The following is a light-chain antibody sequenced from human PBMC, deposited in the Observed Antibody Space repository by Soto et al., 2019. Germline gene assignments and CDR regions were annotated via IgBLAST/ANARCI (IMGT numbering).Light chain of an antibody. Sequence: DIVLTQSPGTLSLSPGERATLSCRASQSVSNHYLAWYQQKPGQAPRLLIYGASNRATGIPDRFSGSGSGTDFTLTISRLEPEDFAVYYCPQYGSSGTFGQGTKVDI. CDR3: PQYGSSGT. CDR2: GAS. J-gene: IGKJ1*01. V-gene: IGKV3-20*01. CDR1: QSVSNHY.